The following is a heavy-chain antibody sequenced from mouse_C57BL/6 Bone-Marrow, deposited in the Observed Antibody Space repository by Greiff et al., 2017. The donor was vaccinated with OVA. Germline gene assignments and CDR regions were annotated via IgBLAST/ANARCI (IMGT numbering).Heavy chain of an antibody. D-gene: IGHD1-1*01. Sequence: ESGAELARPGASVKLSCKASGYTFTSYGISWVQQRTGQGLEWIGEIYPRSGNTYYNEKFKGQATLTADKSSSTAYMELRSLTSEDSAVDFCARHYYGSSYWYFDVWGTGTTVTVSS. V-gene: IGHV1-81*01. CDR1: GYTFTSYG. CDR2: IYPRSGNT. CDR3: ARHYYGSSYWYFDV. J-gene: IGHJ1*03.